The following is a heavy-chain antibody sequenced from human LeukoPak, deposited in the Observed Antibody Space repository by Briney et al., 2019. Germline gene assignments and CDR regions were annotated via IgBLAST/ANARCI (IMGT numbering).Heavy chain of an antibody. Sequence: SETLSLTCTVSGGSISSGGYYWSWIRQHPGKGLEWIGYIYYSGSTYYNPSLKSRVTISVDTSKDQFSLRLSSVTAADTAVYYCARSGVPEIDYWGQGTLVTVSS. CDR2: IYYSGST. CDR3: ARSGVPEIDY. J-gene: IGHJ4*02. CDR1: GGSISSGGYY. D-gene: IGHD1-26*01. V-gene: IGHV4-31*03.